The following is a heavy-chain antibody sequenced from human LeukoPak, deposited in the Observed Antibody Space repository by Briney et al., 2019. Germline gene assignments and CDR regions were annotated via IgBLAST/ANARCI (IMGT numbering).Heavy chain of an antibody. J-gene: IGHJ4*02. D-gene: IGHD6-19*01. CDR3: ARDQRWLDPARHDFDY. CDR2: INPNSGGT. V-gene: IGHV1-2*06. CDR1: GYTFTGYY. Sequence: ASVKVSCKASGYTFTGYYMHWVRQAPGQGLEWMGRINPNSGGTNYAQKFQGRVTMTRDTSISTAYMELSRLRSDDAAVYYCARDQRWLDPARHDFDYWGQGTLVTVSS.